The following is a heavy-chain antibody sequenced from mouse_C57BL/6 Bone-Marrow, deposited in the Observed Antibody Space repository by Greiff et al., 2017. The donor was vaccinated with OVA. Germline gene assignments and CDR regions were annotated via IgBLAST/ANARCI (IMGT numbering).Heavy chain of an antibody. J-gene: IGHJ3*01. CDR2: IDPENGDT. CDR1: GFNIKDDY. V-gene: IGHV14-4*01. Sequence: EVMLVESGAELVRPGASVKLSCTASGFNIKDDYMHWVKQRPEQGLEWIGWIDPENGDTEYASKFQGKATITADTSSNTAYLQLSSLTSEDTAVYYCTTRIPAWFAYWGQGTLVTVSA. CDR3: TTRIPAWFAY.